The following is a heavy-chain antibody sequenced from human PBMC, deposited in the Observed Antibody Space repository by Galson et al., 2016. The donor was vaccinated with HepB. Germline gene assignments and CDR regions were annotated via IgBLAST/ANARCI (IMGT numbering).Heavy chain of an antibody. Sequence: SLRLSCAASGFTFSSYDMHWVRQATGKGLEWVSAIGTAGDTYYPGSVKGRFTISRENAKNPLYLQMNTLRAEDTAVYYCARGGLGYCSGGSCSLGDYGMDVWGQGTTVTVSS. J-gene: IGHJ6*02. CDR1: GFTFSSYD. V-gene: IGHV3-13*01. D-gene: IGHD2-15*01. CDR2: IGTAGDT. CDR3: ARGGLGYCSGGSCSLGDYGMDV.